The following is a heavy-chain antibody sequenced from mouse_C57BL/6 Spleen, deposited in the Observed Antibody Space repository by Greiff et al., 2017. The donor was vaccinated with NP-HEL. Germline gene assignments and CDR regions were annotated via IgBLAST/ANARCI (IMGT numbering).Heavy chain of an antibody. J-gene: IGHJ2*01. D-gene: IGHD1-1*01. CDR3: ARGRGPYYYGSSYFDY. Sequence: QVQLQQSGAELVKPGASVKMSCKASGYTFTTYPIEWMKQTHGKSLEWIGNFHPYNDDTKYNEKFKGKSTLSVEKSSSTVYLELSRLTSDDSAVYYCARGRGPYYYGSSYFDYWGQGTTLTVSS. V-gene: IGHV1-47*01. CDR2: FHPYNDDT. CDR1: GYTFTTYP.